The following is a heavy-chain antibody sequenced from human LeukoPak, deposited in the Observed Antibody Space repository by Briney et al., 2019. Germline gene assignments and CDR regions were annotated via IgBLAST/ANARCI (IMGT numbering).Heavy chain of an antibody. V-gene: IGHV4-4*02. Sequence: SGTLSLTCAVSGGSISSSNWWSLVRQPPGKGLEWIGEIYHSGSTNYNPSLKSRVTISVDKSKNQFSLKLSSVTAADTAVYYCARGYIVVVTGAFDIWGQGTMVTVSS. J-gene: IGHJ3*02. CDR2: IYHSGST. CDR1: GGSISSSNW. D-gene: IGHD2-21*02. CDR3: ARGYIVVVTGAFDI.